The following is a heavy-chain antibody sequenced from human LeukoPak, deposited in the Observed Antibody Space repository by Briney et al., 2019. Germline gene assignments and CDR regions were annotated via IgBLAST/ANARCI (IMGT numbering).Heavy chain of an antibody. Sequence: EASVKLSCTASRYTFTLYYINWVRQAPGQGLEWMASMNPNDGNTAYARKFQGRVTMTRDTSIGTAYLELSAQRSEDTAVYYCARLHWESGGIYVYYYMDVWGKGTTVTVSS. CDR2: MNPNDGNT. D-gene: IGHD3-16*01. CDR3: ARLHWESGGIYVYYYMDV. V-gene: IGHV1-8*01. J-gene: IGHJ6*03. CDR1: RYTFTLYY.